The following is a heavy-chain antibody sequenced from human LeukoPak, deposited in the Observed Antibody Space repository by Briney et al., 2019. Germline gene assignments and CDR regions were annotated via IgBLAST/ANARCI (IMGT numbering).Heavy chain of an antibody. Sequence: SETLSPTCAVYGGSFSGYYWSWIRQPPGKGLEWIGEINHSGSTNYNPSLKSRVTISVDTSKNQFSLKLSSVTAADTAVYYCARGRYYYGSGSYYLDYWGQGTLVTVSS. CDR3: ARGRYYYGSGSYYLDY. D-gene: IGHD3-10*01. V-gene: IGHV4-34*01. CDR2: INHSGST. CDR1: GGSFSGYY. J-gene: IGHJ4*02.